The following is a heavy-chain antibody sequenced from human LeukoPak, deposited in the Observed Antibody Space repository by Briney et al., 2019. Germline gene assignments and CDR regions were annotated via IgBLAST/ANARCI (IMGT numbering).Heavy chain of an antibody. CDR2: IYYSGST. D-gene: IGHD2-2*01. V-gene: IGHV4-59*01. CDR3: AGSSTGGYYYMDV. J-gene: IGHJ6*03. CDR1: GVSISSYY. Sequence: PSETLSLTCTVSGVSISSYYWSWIRQPPGKGLEWIGYIYYSGSTNYNPSLKSRVTISVDTSKNQFSLKLSSVTAADTAVYYCAGSSTGGYYYMDVWGKGTTVTVSS.